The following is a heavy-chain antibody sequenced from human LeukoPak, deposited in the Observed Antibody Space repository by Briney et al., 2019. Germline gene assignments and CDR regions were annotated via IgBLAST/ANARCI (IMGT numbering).Heavy chain of an antibody. CDR1: GFIFTNYF. J-gene: IGHJ6*02. CDR3: ARDQSGSWSMDV. CDR2: IYSGGST. Sequence: GGSLRLSCAASGFIFTNYFMSWVRQAPGKGLEWVSVIYSGGSTYYADSVKGRFTISRDNSKNTLYLQMNSLRAEDTAVYYCARDQSGSWSMDVWGQGTTVTVSS. D-gene: IGHD5-12*01. V-gene: IGHV3-53*01.